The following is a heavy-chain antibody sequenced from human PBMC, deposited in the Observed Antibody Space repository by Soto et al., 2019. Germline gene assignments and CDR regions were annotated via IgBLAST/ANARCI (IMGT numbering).Heavy chain of an antibody. CDR2: ISSSSSTI. J-gene: IGHJ5*02. CDR1: GFTFSSYS. V-gene: IGHV3-48*02. CDR3: ASELAAQSWFDP. D-gene: IGHD1-1*01. Sequence: EVQLVESGGGLVQPGGSLRLSCAASGFTFSSYSMNWVRQAPGKGLEWVSYISSSSSTIYYADSVEGSITISRDNAKNSLYLQMNSLRDEDAAVYYCASELAAQSWFDPWGQGTPVTVSS.